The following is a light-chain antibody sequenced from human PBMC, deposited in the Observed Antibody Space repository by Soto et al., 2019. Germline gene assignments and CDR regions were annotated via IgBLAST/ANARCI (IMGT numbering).Light chain of an antibody. CDR1: QSVLYSSNNKNY. J-gene: IGKJ1*01. V-gene: IGKV4-1*01. CDR2: WAS. Sequence: DIVMTQSPDSLAVSLGERATINCKSSQSVLYSSNNKNYLAWYQQKLGQPPKLLIYWASTRESGVPDRFGGSGSGTDFTLTISSLQAEDVAVYYCQQYYSTPTFGQGTKVEIK. CDR3: QQYYSTPT.